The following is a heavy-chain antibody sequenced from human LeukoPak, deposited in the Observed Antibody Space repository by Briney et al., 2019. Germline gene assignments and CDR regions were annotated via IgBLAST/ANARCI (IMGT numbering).Heavy chain of an antibody. CDR3: ARDVYDSSGYV. Sequence: GSLRLSCAASGFTFSSYAMHWVRQAPGKGLEWVAVISYDGSNKYYADSVKGRFTISRDNSKNTLYLQMNSLRAEDTAVYYCARDVYDSSGYVWGQGTTVTVSS. V-gene: IGHV3-30*04. D-gene: IGHD3-22*01. CDR2: ISYDGSNK. CDR1: GFTFSSYA. J-gene: IGHJ6*02.